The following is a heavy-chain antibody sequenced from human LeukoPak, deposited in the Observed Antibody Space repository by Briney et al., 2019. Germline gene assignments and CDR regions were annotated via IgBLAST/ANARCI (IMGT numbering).Heavy chain of an antibody. V-gene: IGHV5-51*01. CDR1: GYNFTIYW. CDR2: IYPGGSNT. CDR3: ARHDFGDYVYF. D-gene: IGHD4-17*01. Sequence: GESLKISCKGSGYNFTIYWIGWVRQMPGKGLEWMGIIYPGGSNTRYSPSFQGQVTISADKSISTAYLQWSSLKASDTAMYYCARHDFGDYVYFWGQGTLVTVSS. J-gene: IGHJ4*02.